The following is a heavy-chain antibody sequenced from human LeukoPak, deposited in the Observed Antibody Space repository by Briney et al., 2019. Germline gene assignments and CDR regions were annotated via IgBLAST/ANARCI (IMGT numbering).Heavy chain of an antibody. J-gene: IGHJ4*02. CDR1: GFTFGSYA. CDR2: ISYDGSNK. Sequence: PGRSLRLSCAASGFTFGSYAMHWVRQAPGKGLEWVAVISYDGSNKYYADSVKGRFTVSRDNSKNTLYLQMDSLRTEDTAVYYCGKVPHSWGLFDSWGQGTLVTVSS. CDR3: GKVPHSWGLFDS. D-gene: IGHD3-16*01. V-gene: IGHV3-30-3*01.